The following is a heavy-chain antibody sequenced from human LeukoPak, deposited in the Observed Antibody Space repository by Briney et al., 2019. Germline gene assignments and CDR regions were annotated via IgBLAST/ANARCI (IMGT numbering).Heavy chain of an antibody. CDR1: GSAITSTTYA. CDR3: ARHNYGSGSLNRGWFDP. J-gene: IGHJ5*02. CDR2: FYYSGGT. V-gene: IGHV4-39*01. D-gene: IGHD3-10*01. Sequence: SETLSLTGTVSGSAITSTTYAWCGVRQPPAKGLEGIASFYYSGGTYYNPSLTRRVTIFVDPSKNQSSLKLSSVTAADTAVYYCARHNYGSGSLNRGWFDPWGQGTLVTVSS.